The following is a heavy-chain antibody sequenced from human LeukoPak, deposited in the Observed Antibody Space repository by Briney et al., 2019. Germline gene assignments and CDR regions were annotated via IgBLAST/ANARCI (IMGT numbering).Heavy chain of an antibody. J-gene: IGHJ4*02. V-gene: IGHV3-23*01. CDR3: AKEDSSSSRYYFGY. Sequence: GGSLRLSCAASGFAFSSYAMSWVRQAPGTGLEWVSSISGGGGGTYYADSVKGRFTISRDNAKNTLYLQMNSLRVEDTAVYYCAKEDSSSSRYYFGYWGQGALVTVSS. CDR2: ISGGGGGT. CDR1: GFAFSSYA. D-gene: IGHD6-6*01.